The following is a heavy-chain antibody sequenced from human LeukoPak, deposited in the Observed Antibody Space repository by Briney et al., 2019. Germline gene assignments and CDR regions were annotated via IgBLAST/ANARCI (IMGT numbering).Heavy chain of an antibody. CDR1: GGSISSYY. CDR3: ARHGDYLWFDP. Sequence: SETLSLTCTVSGGSISSYYWSWIRQPPGKGLERIGYIYTRGSTNYNPSLKSRVAISVDTSKNQFSLKLSSVTAADTAVYYCARHGDYLWFDPWGQGTLVTVSS. D-gene: IGHD4-17*01. J-gene: IGHJ5*02. CDR2: IYTRGST. V-gene: IGHV4-4*09.